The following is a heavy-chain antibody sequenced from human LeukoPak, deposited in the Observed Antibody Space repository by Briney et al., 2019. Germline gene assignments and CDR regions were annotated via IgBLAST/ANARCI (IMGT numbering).Heavy chain of an antibody. CDR3: ARDGGEWELSN. V-gene: IGHV3-21*01. Sequence: GGSLRLSCAASGFTFSSSWMNWVRQAPGKGLEWVSAITGSGGRTYYADSVKGRFTISRDNAKNSLYLQMNSLRAEDTAVYYCARDGGEWELSNWGQGTLVTVSS. D-gene: IGHD1-26*01. CDR2: ITGSGGRT. CDR1: GFTFSSSW. J-gene: IGHJ4*02.